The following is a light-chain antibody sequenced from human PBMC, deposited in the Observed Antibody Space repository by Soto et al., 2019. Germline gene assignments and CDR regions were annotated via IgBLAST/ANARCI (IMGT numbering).Light chain of an antibody. V-gene: IGLV2-14*03. Sequence: SVLTQPASVSGSPGQSITISCTGTSSDVGGYNYVSWYQHHPGKAPKLMIFDVSNRPSGVSNRFSGSKSGNTASLTISGLQPEDEADYYCCSYAGSSTPYVFGTGTKVTVL. CDR3: CSYAGSSTPYV. CDR1: SSDVGGYNY. CDR2: DVS. J-gene: IGLJ1*01.